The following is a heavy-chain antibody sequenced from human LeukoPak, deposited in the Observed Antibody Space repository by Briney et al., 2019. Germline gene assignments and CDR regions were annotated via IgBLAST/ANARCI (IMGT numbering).Heavy chain of an antibody. CDR1: GFTFSSYA. D-gene: IGHD1-26*01. CDR3: AREGELSYYNYYTGV. Sequence: PGGSLRLSCAASGFTFSSYAMHWVRQAPGKGLEWVAVISYDGSNKYYADSVKGRFTISRDNSKNTLYLQMNSLRAEDTAVYYFAREGELSYYNYYTGVSGTGTTVTVSS. V-gene: IGHV3-30*01. CDR2: ISYDGSNK. J-gene: IGHJ6*03.